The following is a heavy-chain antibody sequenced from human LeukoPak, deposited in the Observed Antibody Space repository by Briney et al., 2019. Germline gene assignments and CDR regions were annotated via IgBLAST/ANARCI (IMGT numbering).Heavy chain of an antibody. J-gene: IGHJ5*02. CDR3: ARVRTGGFDP. CDR2: IYTSGST. Sequence: SETLSLTCTVSGGSISSGSYYWSWIRQPAGKGLEWIGRIYTSGSTNYNPSLKSRVTISVDTSKNQFSLKLSSVTAADTAVYYCARVRTGGFDPWGQGTLVTVSS. V-gene: IGHV4-61*02. CDR1: GGSISSGSYY. D-gene: IGHD1-1*01.